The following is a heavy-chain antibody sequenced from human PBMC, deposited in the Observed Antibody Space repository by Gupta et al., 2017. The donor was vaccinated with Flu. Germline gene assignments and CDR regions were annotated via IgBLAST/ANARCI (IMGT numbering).Heavy chain of an antibody. Sequence: QKFQGRVTITADKSTSTAYMELSSLRSEDTAVYYCARVVDRITRSFDIWGQGTMVTVSS. V-gene: IGHV1-69*04. CDR3: ARVVDRITRSFDI. D-gene: IGHD3-10*01. J-gene: IGHJ3*02.